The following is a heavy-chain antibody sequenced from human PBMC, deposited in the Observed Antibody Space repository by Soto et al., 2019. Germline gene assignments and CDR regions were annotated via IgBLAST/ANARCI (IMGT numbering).Heavy chain of an antibody. J-gene: IGHJ4*02. Sequence: PGGSLRLSCVASGFVFEVYWMHWVRQVPGKGLEWVSRISDDGARTDYADSVRGRFTISRDNANNALYLQMNALRGEDTAVYFCTRGPRPSSVVTGAVWGRGALVTVSS. V-gene: IGHV3-74*01. D-gene: IGHD2-2*01. CDR2: ISDDGART. CDR1: GFVFEVYW. CDR3: TRGPRPSSVVTGAV.